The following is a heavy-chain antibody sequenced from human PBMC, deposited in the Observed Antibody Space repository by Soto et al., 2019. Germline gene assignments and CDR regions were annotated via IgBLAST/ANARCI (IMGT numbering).Heavy chain of an antibody. J-gene: IGHJ4*02. CDR3: ARTPGVVILRAFAY. D-gene: IGHD3-3*01. CDR2: ISAYNGNT. CDR1: GYTFTSYG. V-gene: IGHV1-18*01. Sequence: ASVKVSWKASGYTFTSYGISWVRQAPGQGLEWMGWISAYNGNTNYAQKLQGRVTMTTDTSTSTAYMELRSLRSDDTAVYYCARTPGVVILRAFAYWGQGTLVTVSS.